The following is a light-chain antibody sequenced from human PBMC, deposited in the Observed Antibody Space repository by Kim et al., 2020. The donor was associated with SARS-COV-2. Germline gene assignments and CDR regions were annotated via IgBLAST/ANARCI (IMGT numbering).Light chain of an antibody. CDR3: KSRDNSGEVV. J-gene: IGLJ2*01. V-gene: IGLV3-19*01. CDR2: AKN. CDR1: SLRSYY. Sequence: SSELTQDPAVSVALGQTVRITCQGDSLRSYYASWYHQKPGQAPVLLIYAKNNRPSGIPDRFSGSSSGNTASLTITGAQAEDESDYYCKSRDNSGEVVFGGGTHLTVL.